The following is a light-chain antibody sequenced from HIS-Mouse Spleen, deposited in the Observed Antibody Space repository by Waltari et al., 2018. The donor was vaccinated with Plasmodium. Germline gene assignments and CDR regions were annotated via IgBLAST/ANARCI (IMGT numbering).Light chain of an antibody. CDR1: HGIISY. CDR3: QQYYRYPLT. CDR2: GAS. Sequence: AIRMTHSPSSFSASTGDRVTITCRASHGIISYLACYQQKPGNAPKLLIYGASTLQSGVTARFRGSGSGTDFTLTISCLQSEDFANYYCQQYYRYPLTFGGGTKVEIK. J-gene: IGKJ4*01. V-gene: IGKV1-8*01.